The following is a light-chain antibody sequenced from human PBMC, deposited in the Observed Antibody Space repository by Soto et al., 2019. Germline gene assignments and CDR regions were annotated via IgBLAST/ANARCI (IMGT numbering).Light chain of an antibody. J-gene: IGKJ4*01. Sequence: DIVMTQSPDSLAVSLGERATINCKSSQSVLYSSNNKNYLAWYQQKPGQPPKQLISWASTRESAVPDRFSGSGSGSDFTLTIRSLQAEDVAVYYCQQYYSIPLTFGGGTKVGVK. CDR3: QQYYSIPLT. CDR2: WAS. V-gene: IGKV4-1*01. CDR1: QSVLYSSNNKNY.